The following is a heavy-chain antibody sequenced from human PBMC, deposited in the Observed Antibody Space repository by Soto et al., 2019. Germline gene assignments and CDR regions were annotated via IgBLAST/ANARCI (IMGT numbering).Heavy chain of an antibody. CDR2: IYHSGST. D-gene: IGHD2-2*01. V-gene: IGHV4-4*02. J-gene: IGHJ4*02. CDR1: GGSISSSNW. Sequence: SETLSLTCAVSGGSISSSNWWSWVRQPPGKGLEWIGEIYHSGSTNYNPSLKSRVTISVDKSKNQFSLKLSSVTAADTAVYYCAREGSIVVVPAAMHGESRHFDYWGQGTLVTVSS. CDR3: AREGSIVVVPAAMHGESRHFDY.